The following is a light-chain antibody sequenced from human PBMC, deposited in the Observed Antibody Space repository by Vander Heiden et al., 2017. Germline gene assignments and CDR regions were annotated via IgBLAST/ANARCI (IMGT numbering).Light chain of an antibody. CDR2: AAS. Sequence: DTQMTPSPCWVSASVGDRVTITCLASQVIICCVAWYQQKPGEAPQLLIDAASSLQSGVPSRFSGSGSGTDFTLTINSLQPEDSATYYCQQANSFPYTFGQGTKLEIK. CDR1: QVIICC. J-gene: IGKJ2*01. V-gene: IGKV1-12*01. CDR3: QQANSFPYT.